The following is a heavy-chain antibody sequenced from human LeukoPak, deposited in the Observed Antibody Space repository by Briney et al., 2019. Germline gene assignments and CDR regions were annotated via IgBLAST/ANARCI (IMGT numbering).Heavy chain of an antibody. D-gene: IGHD3-3*01. CDR1: GGSFSGYY. J-gene: IGHJ4*02. CDR3: ARDRFGYDFWSGYYSPTIFDY. Sequence: SETLSLTCAVYGGSFSGYYWSWIRQPPGEGLEWIGEINHSGSTNYNPSLKSRVTISVDTSKNQFSLKLSSVTAADTAVYYCARDRFGYDFWSGYYSPTIFDYWGQGTLVTVSS. CDR2: INHSGST. V-gene: IGHV4-34*01.